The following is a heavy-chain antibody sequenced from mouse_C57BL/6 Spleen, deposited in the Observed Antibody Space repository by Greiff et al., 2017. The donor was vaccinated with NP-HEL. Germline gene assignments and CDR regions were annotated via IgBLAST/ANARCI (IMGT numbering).Heavy chain of an antibody. V-gene: IGHV1-59*01. J-gene: IGHJ2*01. CDR1: GYTFTSYW. Sequence: QVQLQQPGAELVRPGTSVKLSCKASGYTFTSYWMHWVKQRPGQGLEWIGVIDPSDSYTNYNQKFKGKATLTVDTSSSTAYMQLSSLTSEDSAVYYCARGDYDSSFDYWGQGTTLTVSS. D-gene: IGHD2-4*01. CDR3: ARGDYDSSFDY. CDR2: IDPSDSYT.